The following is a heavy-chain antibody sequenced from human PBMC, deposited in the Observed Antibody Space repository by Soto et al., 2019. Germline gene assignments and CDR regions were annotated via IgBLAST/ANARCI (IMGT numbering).Heavy chain of an antibody. V-gene: IGHV4-39*01. Sequence: SETLSLTCTVSGGSISSSSYYWGWIRQPPGKGLEWIGSIYYSGSTYYNPSLKSRVTISVDTSKNQFSLKLSSVTAADTAVYYCARGSNYYDSSGYYNGGLYFDYWGQGTLVTVSS. J-gene: IGHJ4*02. CDR2: IYYSGST. D-gene: IGHD3-22*01. CDR1: GGSISSSSYY. CDR3: ARGSNYYDSSGYYNGGLYFDY.